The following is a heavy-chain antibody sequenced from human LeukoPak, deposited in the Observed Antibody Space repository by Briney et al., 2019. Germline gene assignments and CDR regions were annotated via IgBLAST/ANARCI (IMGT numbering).Heavy chain of an antibody. D-gene: IGHD6-19*01. V-gene: IGHV3-30-3*01. Sequence: GGSLRLSCAASGFTFRSYAMHWVRQAPGKGLEWVAVISYDGSNKYYADSVKGRFTISRDNSRNTLYLQMSSLRAEDTAVYYCAKAGYSSGWRNFDYWGQGTLVTVSS. CDR3: AKAGYSSGWRNFDY. J-gene: IGHJ4*02. CDR1: GFTFRSYA. CDR2: ISYDGSNK.